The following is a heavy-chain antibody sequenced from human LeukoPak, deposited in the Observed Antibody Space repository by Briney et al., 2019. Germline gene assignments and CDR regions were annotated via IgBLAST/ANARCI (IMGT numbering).Heavy chain of an antibody. CDR2: ISSSSSYI. V-gene: IGHV3-21*04. CDR3: AKLVVGTTIFSHFDY. D-gene: IGHD1-26*01. Sequence: GGSLRLSCAASGFTFSSYSMNWVRQAPGKGLEWVSSISSSSSYIYYADSVKGRFTISRDNSKNTLYLQMNSLRAEDTVVYYCAKLVVGTTIFSHFDYWGQGTLVTVSS. J-gene: IGHJ4*02. CDR1: GFTFSSYS.